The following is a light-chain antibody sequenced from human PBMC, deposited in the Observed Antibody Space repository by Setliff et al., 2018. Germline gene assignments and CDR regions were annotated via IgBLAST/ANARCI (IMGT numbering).Light chain of an antibody. J-gene: IGLJ1*01. Sequence: QSALAQPPSVSGAPGQRVTISCTGTSSDIGAGYGVHWYQQLPGTAPKLLIYGNSNRPSGVPDQFSGSKSGTSASLAIAGLQAEDEADYYCQSYGGSLSGYVFGTGTKVTVL. CDR2: GNS. CDR1: SSDIGAGYG. V-gene: IGLV1-40*01. CDR3: QSYGGSLSGYV.